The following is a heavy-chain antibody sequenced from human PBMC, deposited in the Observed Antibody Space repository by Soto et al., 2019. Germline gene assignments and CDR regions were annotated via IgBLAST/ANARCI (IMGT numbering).Heavy chain of an antibody. J-gene: IGHJ4*02. CDR2: IYYSGST. D-gene: IGHD5-18*01. CDR3: ASGYSYGYRPNRYYFDY. CDR1: GGSISSYY. V-gene: IGHV4-59*01. Sequence: SETLSLTCTVSGGSISSYYWSWIRQPPGKGLEWIGYIYYSGSTNYNPSLKSRVTISVDTSKNQFSLKLSSVTAADTAVYYCASGYSYGYRPNRYYFDYWGQGTLVTVSS.